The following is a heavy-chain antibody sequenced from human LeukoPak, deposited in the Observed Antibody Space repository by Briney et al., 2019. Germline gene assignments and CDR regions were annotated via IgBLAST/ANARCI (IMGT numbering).Heavy chain of an antibody. CDR3: ARALVLRYFDWSLGAFDI. CDR2: ISSSSSYT. V-gene: IGHV3-11*06. CDR1: GFTFSDYY. J-gene: IGHJ6*04. D-gene: IGHD3-9*01. Sequence: PGGSLRLSCAASGFTFSDYYMSWIRQAPGKGLEWVSYISSSSSYTNYADSVKGRFTISRDNAKNSLYLQMNSLRAEDTAVYYCARALVLRYFDWSLGAFDIWGKGTTVTVSS.